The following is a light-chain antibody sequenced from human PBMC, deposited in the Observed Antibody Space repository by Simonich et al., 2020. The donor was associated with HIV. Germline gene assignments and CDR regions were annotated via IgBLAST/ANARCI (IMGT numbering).Light chain of an antibody. V-gene: IGKV4-1*01. J-gene: IGKJ1*01. CDR3: QQYYSTPGT. Sequence: DIVMTQSPDSLAVSLGERATLTCKSSQSVLYSSNNKNYLAWYQQKPGQPPKLLIYWASTRESGVPDRFSGSGSGTDFTLTISSLQAEDVAVYYCQQYYSTPGTFGQGTKVEIK. CDR2: WAS. CDR1: QSVLYSSNNKNY.